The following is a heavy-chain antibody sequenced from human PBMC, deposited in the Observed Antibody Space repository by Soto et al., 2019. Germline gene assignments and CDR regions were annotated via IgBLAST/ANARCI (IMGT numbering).Heavy chain of an antibody. V-gene: IGHV3-23*01. J-gene: IGHJ4*02. CDR2: ITNTGGDT. D-gene: IGHD3-10*01. Sequence: PGGTLRLSCVASGCTFSSNAMSWLRGAPGKGMERFSVITNTGGDTLYAYSVKGRFTMSRDNSKNILYLQKNSLRAEDTAIYYCPRASGESYPGSRVFDSWGQGTRVTFAS. CDR1: GCTFSSNA. CDR3: PRASGESYPGSRVFDS.